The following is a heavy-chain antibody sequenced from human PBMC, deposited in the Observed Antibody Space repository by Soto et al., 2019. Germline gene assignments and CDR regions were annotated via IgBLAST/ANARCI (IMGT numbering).Heavy chain of an antibody. CDR3: AKDFKVSGSHYGTLNYYYRMDV. V-gene: IGHV3-30*18. CDR1: GFTFSTYG. Sequence: VGSLRLSCAASGFTFSTYGMQWVRQAPGKGLEWVAVISYDGYLKYYVDAVKGRFTVARDNSKNTLFLEMNSLRVEDTAVYFCAKDFKVSGSHYGTLNYYYRMDVWGQGTTVTVSS. D-gene: IGHD3-10*01. J-gene: IGHJ6*02. CDR2: ISYDGYLK.